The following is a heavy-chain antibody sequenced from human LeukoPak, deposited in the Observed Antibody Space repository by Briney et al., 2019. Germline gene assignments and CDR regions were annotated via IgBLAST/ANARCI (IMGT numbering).Heavy chain of an antibody. CDR3: TRRLDD. D-gene: IGHD3-16*01. J-gene: IGHJ4*02. Sequence: GGSLRLSCAASGFSFNSDWMDWVRQAPGKGLEWVANIKHDGSEKNYLDSVKGRFTISRDNAQNSLYLQMNGLRVEDTAVYYCTRRLDDWGQGTLVTVSS. CDR1: GFSFNSDW. V-gene: IGHV3-7*01. CDR2: IKHDGSEK.